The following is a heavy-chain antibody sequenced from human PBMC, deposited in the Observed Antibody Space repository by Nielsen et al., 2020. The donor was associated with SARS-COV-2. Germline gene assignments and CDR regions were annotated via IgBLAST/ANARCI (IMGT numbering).Heavy chain of an antibody. D-gene: IGHD3-22*01. CDR3: AKADYYDSSGYSDY. Sequence: SLKISCAASGFTFDDYAMPWVRQAPGKGLEWVSGISWNSGSIGYADSVKGRFTISRDNAKNSLYLQMNSLRAEDTALYYCAKADYYDSSGYSDYWGQGTLVTVSS. CDR2: ISWNSGSI. J-gene: IGHJ4*02. CDR1: GFTFDDYA. V-gene: IGHV3-9*01.